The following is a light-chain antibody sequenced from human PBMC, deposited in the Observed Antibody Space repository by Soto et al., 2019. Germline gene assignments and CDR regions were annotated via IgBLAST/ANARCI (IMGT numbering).Light chain of an antibody. V-gene: IGKV3-15*01. CDR1: QSISSS. Sequence: EIVMTQSPVTLSVSPGEGATLSCRASQSISSSLDWYQQKPGHPPKLLIFGASTRATGIPARFSGSGSGTEFTLTITRLQSEDSAIYYCQQYCTWPPNLLTFGGGTKVEI. J-gene: IGKJ4*01. CDR2: GAS. CDR3: QQYCTWPPNLLT.